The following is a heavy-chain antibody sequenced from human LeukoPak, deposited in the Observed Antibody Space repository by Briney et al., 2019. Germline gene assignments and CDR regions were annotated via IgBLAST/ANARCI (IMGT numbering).Heavy chain of an antibody. V-gene: IGHV4-59*01. CDR3: ARLSPFDAFDI. D-gene: IGHD3-16*02. CDR1: GGSISSYY. J-gene: IGHJ3*02. CDR2: IYYSGST. Sequence: SETLSLTCTVSGGSISSYYWSWIRQPPGKGLEWIGYIYYSGSTNYNPSLKSRVAISVDTSKNQFSLKLSSVTAADTAVYYCARLSPFDAFDIWGQGTMVTVSS.